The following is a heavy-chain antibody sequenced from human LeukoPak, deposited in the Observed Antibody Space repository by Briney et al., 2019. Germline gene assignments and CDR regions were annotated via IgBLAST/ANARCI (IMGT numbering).Heavy chain of an antibody. Sequence: PSETLSLTCTVSADSISSYYGSWVRQPAGKGLEWIGRMYSSGTTHYSPSLKSRITMSVDTSKNQFSLRLSSVTAADTAVYYCAREGGSYRSFDYWGQGTLVTVSS. CDR1: ADSISSYY. CDR2: MYSSGTT. D-gene: IGHD1-26*01. V-gene: IGHV4-4*07. J-gene: IGHJ4*02. CDR3: AREGGSYRSFDY.